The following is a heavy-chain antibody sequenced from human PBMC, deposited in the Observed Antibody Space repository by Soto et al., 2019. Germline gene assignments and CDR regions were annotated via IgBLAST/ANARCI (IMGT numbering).Heavy chain of an antibody. Sequence: PSETLSLTCTVSGCSISSSSYYWGWIRQPPGKGLEWIGSIYYSGSTYYNPSLKSRVTISVDTSKNQFSLKLSSVTAADTAVYYCARRRGRNVLLASIHEKYYFDYWGQGTLVTVSS. V-gene: IGHV4-39*01. D-gene: IGHD3-10*01. CDR3: ARRRGRNVLLASIHEKYYFDY. J-gene: IGHJ4*02. CDR2: IYYSGST. CDR1: GCSISSSSYY.